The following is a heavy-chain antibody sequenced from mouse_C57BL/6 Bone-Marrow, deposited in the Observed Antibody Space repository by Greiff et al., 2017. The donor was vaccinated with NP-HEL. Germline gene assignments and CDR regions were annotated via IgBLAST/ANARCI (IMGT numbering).Heavy chain of an antibody. D-gene: IGHD1-1*01. Sequence: QVQLQQPEAELVMPGASVKLSCKASGYTFTSYWLPWVKQRPGQGLEWIGEIDPSDSYTNYNQKFKGQSTLTVDKSSSTAYMQLSSLTSEDSAVYYCAREDDYYGSSLYFDYWGQGTTLTVSS. V-gene: IGHV1-69*01. CDR3: AREDDYYGSSLYFDY. CDR1: GYTFTSYW. J-gene: IGHJ2*01. CDR2: IDPSDSYT.